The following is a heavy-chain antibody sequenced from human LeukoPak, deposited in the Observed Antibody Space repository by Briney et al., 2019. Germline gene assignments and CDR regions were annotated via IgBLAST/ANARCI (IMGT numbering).Heavy chain of an antibody. Sequence: SETLSLTCAVSGGSISSGGYSWTWIRQPPGKGLEWIEYIYQSGSTYYSPSLKSRVTISLDRSKKQFSLNLSSVTAADTAVYYCARENDFFDYWGQGILVTVSS. J-gene: IGHJ4*02. CDR3: ARENDFFDY. CDR2: IYQSGST. V-gene: IGHV4-30-2*01. CDR1: GGSISSGGYS.